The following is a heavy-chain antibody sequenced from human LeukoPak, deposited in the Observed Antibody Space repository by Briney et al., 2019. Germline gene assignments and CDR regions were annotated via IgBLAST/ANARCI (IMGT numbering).Heavy chain of an antibody. V-gene: IGHV3-9*03. Sequence: PGRSLRLSCAASGFTFRDYAMYWVRQAPGKGLEWVSGIRWDSSSVAYADSVKGRFTISRDNAKNSLYLQMNSLRAEDMALYYCAKDVGGPLADAFDIWGQGTMVTVSS. CDR3: AKDVGGPLADAFDI. CDR1: GFTFRDYA. J-gene: IGHJ3*02. CDR2: IRWDSSSV. D-gene: IGHD2-15*01.